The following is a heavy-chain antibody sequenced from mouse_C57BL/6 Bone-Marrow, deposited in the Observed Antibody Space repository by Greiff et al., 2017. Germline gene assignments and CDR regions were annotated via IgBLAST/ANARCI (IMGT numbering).Heavy chain of an antibody. Sequence: VKLQQSDAELLKLGASVKISFKLSGYIFADLTIPWMKRRPEQGLGGIGYFFPRVGSTTYNAKFKGKATLTADKSSSTAYMQLNSLTSQDSAVYFCARGPSYYYGSSVDYWGQGTTLTVSS. CDR3: ARGPSYYYGSSVDY. J-gene: IGHJ2*01. CDR1: GYIFADLT. D-gene: IGHD1-1*01. CDR2: FFPRVGST. V-gene: IGHV1-78*01.